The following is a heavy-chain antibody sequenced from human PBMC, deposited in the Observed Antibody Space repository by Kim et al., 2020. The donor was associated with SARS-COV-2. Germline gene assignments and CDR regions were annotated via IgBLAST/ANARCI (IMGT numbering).Heavy chain of an antibody. CDR3: ARAVATIRGDKYYYGMDV. D-gene: IGHD5-12*01. Sequence: ASVKVSCKASGYTFTTYGISWMRQAPGQGIEWMGWISAYNGNTDYAQNLQGRVTMTTDTSTTTAYMELRSLTSDDTAVYYCARAVATIRGDKYYYGMDVWGQGTTVTVSS. CDR2: ISAYNGNT. J-gene: IGHJ6*02. CDR1: GYTFTTYG. V-gene: IGHV1-18*01.